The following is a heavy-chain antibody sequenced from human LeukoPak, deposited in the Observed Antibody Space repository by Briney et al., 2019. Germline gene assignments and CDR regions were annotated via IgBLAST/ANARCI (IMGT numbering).Heavy chain of an antibody. V-gene: IGHV4-38-2*01. CDR1: GYSISSGYY. J-gene: IGHJ4*02. CDR3: ARQAWGNSRHKFDY. D-gene: IGHD3-16*01. Sequence: SETLSLTCAVSGYSISSGYYWGWIRQPPGKGLEWIGSIYHSGSTYYNPSLKSRVTIPVDTSKNQFSLKLSSMTAADTAVYYCARQAWGNSRHKFDYWGQGTLVTVSS. CDR2: IYHSGST.